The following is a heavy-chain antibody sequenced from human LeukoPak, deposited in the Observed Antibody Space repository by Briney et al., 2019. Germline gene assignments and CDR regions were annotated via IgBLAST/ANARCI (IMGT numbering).Heavy chain of an antibody. J-gene: IGHJ3*02. V-gene: IGHV6-1*01. CDR1: GDSVSSNRDA. D-gene: IGHD3-16*01. CDR2: TYYRSKWYN. CDR3: ARDLSMRFGGVIGNTADAFDI. Sequence: SQTLSIPCAISGDSVSSNRDAWHSIRQSPSRGLEWLGRTYYRSKWYNDYAVSVKSRITINPDTSTNQFSLQLNSVTPEDTAVYYCARDLSMRFGGVIGNTADAFDIWGQGTMATVSS.